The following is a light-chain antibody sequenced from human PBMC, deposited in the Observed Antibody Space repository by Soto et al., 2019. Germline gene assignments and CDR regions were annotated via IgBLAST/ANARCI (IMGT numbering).Light chain of an antibody. J-gene: IGKJ3*01. Sequence: EIVLTQSPGTLSFSPGERATLSCRSSQSVSSSFLAWYQQKPGQAPRLLIYAASRRATGIPDRFSGSGSGTDFTLTISRLEPEDFAVYYCQQYGSSVFSFGPGTKVDIK. CDR2: AAS. CDR1: QSVSSSF. V-gene: IGKV3-20*01. CDR3: QQYGSSVFS.